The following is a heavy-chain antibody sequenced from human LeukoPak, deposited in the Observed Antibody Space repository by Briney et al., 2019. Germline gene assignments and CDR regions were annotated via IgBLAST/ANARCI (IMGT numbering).Heavy chain of an antibody. CDR3: ARDQGYASGWSDAFDF. V-gene: IGHV6-1*01. CDR2: TYCRSKRYN. D-gene: IGHD6-19*01. J-gene: IGHJ3*01. CDR1: GDSVSSKSAA. Sequence: QTLSLTCAISGDSVSSKSAAWNWFRQSPSRGLEWLGRTYCRSKRYNDYEVSVKSRITINPYTSKYQVSLQLNSVSPEDTALDFCARDQGYASGWSDAFDFWGQGTMVTVSS.